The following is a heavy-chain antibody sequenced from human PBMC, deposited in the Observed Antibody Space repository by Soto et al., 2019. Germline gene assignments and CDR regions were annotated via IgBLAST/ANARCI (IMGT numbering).Heavy chain of an antibody. CDR3: ARDKQRQSPHKRYGMDV. CDR2: IYYSGST. Sequence: PSETLSLTCTVSGGSISSGDYYWSWIRQPPGKGLEWIGYIYYSGSTYYNPSLKSRVTISVDTSKNQFSLKLSSVTAADTAVYYCARDKQRQSPHKRYGMDVWGQGTTVTVSS. CDR1: GGSISSGDYY. V-gene: IGHV4-30-4*01. D-gene: IGHD1-1*01. J-gene: IGHJ6*02.